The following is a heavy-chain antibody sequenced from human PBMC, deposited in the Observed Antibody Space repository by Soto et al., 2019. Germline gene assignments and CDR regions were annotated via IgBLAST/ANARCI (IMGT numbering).Heavy chain of an antibody. CDR3: AKGGSTSRWPYHYGMDV. J-gene: IGHJ6*02. Sequence: EVQLLESGGGLVQPGGSLRLSCAASGFTFSSYAMSWVRQAPGKGLEWVSAISGSGLSTYYADSVKGRLTISRHNAKNTLYLQRHSLRAEHTAVYYCAKGGSTSRWPYHYGMDVWGQGTTVTVSS. CDR1: GFTFSSYA. D-gene: IGHD2-2*01. CDR2: ISGSGLST. V-gene: IGHV3-23*01.